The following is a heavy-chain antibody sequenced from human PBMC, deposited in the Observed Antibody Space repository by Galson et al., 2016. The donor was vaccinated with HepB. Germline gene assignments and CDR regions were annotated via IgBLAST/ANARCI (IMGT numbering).Heavy chain of an antibody. D-gene: IGHD5-24*01. CDR3: ARALDEYNNRQLYYYGMVV. CDR1: GYTFTGYY. CDR2: INPNSGDT. Sequence: SVKVSCKASGYTFTGYYMHWVRQAPGQGLEWMGWINPNSGDTNYARKFQGRVTMTRDTSISTAYMELSRLRSDDTAVYYCARALDEYNNRQLYYYGMVVWGKGTTVTVSS. V-gene: IGHV1-2*02. J-gene: IGHJ6*04.